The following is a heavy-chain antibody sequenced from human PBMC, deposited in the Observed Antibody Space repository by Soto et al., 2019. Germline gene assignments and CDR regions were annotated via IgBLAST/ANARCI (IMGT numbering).Heavy chain of an antibody. CDR3: ARDEYGYGDSYDS. Sequence: SETLSSTCILPGISMRTYHWTWIRQPAGKGLEWIGRMHTSGSTNYNPSLKSRVSMSVDTSKNHFSLKVSSVTAADTAVYYCARDEYGYGDSYDSWGQGSLVTVTS. CDR2: MHTSGST. CDR1: GISMRTYH. D-gene: IGHD5-12*01. V-gene: IGHV4-4*07. J-gene: IGHJ4*02.